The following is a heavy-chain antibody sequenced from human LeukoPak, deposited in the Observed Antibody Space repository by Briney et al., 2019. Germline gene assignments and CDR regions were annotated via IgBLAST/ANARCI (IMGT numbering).Heavy chain of an antibody. CDR3: ARDGRAVLDY. Sequence: PSETLSLTCTVSGGSISSYYWSWIRQPAGKGLEWIGSIYYSGSTYYNPSLKSRVTISVDTSKNQFSLKLSSVTAADTAVYYCARDGRAVLDYWGQGTLVTVSS. J-gene: IGHJ4*02. D-gene: IGHD1-26*01. CDR2: IYYSGST. V-gene: IGHV4-4*07. CDR1: GGSISSYY.